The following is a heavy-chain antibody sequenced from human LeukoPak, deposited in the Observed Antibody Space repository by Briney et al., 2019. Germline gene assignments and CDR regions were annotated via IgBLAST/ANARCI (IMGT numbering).Heavy chain of an antibody. CDR3: AKDGTAMVWYNWFDP. CDR1: GFTFSSYA. D-gene: IGHD5-18*01. V-gene: IGHV3-23*01. Sequence: PGGSLRLSCAASGFTFSSYAMSWVRQAPGKGLEWVSAISGSGGSTYYADSVKGRFTISRDNSKNTLYLQMNSLRAEDTAVYYCAKDGTAMVWYNWFDPWGQGTLVTVSS. CDR2: ISGSGGST. J-gene: IGHJ5*02.